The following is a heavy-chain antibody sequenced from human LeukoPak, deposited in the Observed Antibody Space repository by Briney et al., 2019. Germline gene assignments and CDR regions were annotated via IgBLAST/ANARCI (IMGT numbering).Heavy chain of an antibody. Sequence: GGSLRLSCAASGFTFSSYAMHWVRQAPGKGLEWVAVISYDGSNKYYADSVKGRFTISRDNSKNTLYLQMNSLRAEDTAVYYCAREGMIVVTFDYWGQGTLVTVSS. CDR2: ISYDGSNK. CDR3: AREGMIVVTFDY. CDR1: GFTFSSYA. V-gene: IGHV3-30-3*01. J-gene: IGHJ4*02. D-gene: IGHD3-22*01.